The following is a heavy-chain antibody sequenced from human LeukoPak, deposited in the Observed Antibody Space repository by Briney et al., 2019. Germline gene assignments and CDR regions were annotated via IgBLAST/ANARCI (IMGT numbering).Heavy chain of an antibody. Sequence: GGSLRLSCAASGFTFTNYAMHWVRQAPGKGLEWVAVISYDGSNKYYADSVKGRFTISRDNSKNTLFLHMNTLRPEDTAVYYCARVGVRTAAAGRGGGSPYFDSWGQGTLVTVSS. V-gene: IGHV3-30-3*01. CDR1: GFTFTNYA. CDR2: ISYDGSNK. J-gene: IGHJ4*02. D-gene: IGHD6-13*01. CDR3: ARVGVRTAAAGRGGGSPYFDS.